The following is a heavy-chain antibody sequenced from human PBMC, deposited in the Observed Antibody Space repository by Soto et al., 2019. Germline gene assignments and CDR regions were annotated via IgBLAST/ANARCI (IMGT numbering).Heavy chain of an antibody. Sequence: QVQLVESGGGVVQPGRSLRLSCAACGFTFSSYGMHWVRQAPGKGLEWVAVISYDGSNKYYADSVKGRFTISRDNSKNTLYLQMNSLRAEDTAVYYCAKDGEGSYDSSGYYPLWGQGTLVTVSS. V-gene: IGHV3-30*18. CDR1: GFTFSSYG. D-gene: IGHD3-22*01. CDR3: AKDGEGSYDSSGYYPL. CDR2: ISYDGSNK. J-gene: IGHJ4*02.